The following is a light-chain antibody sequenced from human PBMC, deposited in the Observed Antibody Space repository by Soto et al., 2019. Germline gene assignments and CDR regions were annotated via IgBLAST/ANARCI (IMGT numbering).Light chain of an antibody. V-gene: IGKV3-15*01. CDR1: QSVSSN. J-gene: IGKJ2*01. Sequence: EIVMTQSPATLSVSPGERATLSCRASQSVSSNLAWYQQKPGQAPRLLIHGASTRATGIPARFSGSGSGTEFTLTISSLQSEDFAVYYCQQYNNWPPYTFCQGTKVEIK. CDR2: GAS. CDR3: QQYNNWPPYT.